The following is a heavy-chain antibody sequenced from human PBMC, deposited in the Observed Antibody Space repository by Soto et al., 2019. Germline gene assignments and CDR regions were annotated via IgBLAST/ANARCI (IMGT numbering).Heavy chain of an antibody. V-gene: IGHV1-69*01. J-gene: IGHJ5*02. CDR3: ARDPHCKTSSCTKWFAT. D-gene: IGHD2-2*01. Sequence: QVQLVQSGAEVQKPGSSVKVSCKVSGGTFNTHSFNWVRQAPGQGLEWMGGIIPMFDSTVYSQRFHGRVTITADESTSAVYMDLRSLRSQYTALYYCARDPHCKTSSCTKWFATWGQGTVATVSS. CDR1: GGTFNTHS. CDR2: IIPMFDST.